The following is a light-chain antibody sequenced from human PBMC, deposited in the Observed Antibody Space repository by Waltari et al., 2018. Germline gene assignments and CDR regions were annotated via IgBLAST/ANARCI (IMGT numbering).Light chain of an antibody. V-gene: IGKV3-20*01. CDR2: GAS. J-gene: IGKJ4*01. CDR1: QSVSSSY. CDR3: QQYGSSPT. Sequence: EIVLTQSPGTLSLSTGERATLSCRASQSVSSSYLAWYQQKPGQAPRLLIYGASSRATGIPDRCSGSGSGTDFTLIISRLEPEDVAVYYCQQYGSSPTFGGGTKVEIK.